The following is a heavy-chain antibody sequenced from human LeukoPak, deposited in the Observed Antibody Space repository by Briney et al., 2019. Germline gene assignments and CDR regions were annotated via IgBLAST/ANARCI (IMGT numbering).Heavy chain of an antibody. D-gene: IGHD2-2*02. Sequence: SVKVSCKASGGTFSSYAISWVRQAPGQGLEWMGGIIPIFGTANYAQKFQGRVTITTDESTSTAYLELSSMSSEDTAVYYCARAPTSKKDIVVVPAAIPPGWFDPWGQGTLVTVSS. CDR2: IIPIFGTA. J-gene: IGHJ5*02. CDR3: ARAPTSKKDIVVVPAAIPPGWFDP. V-gene: IGHV1-69*05. CDR1: GGTFSSYA.